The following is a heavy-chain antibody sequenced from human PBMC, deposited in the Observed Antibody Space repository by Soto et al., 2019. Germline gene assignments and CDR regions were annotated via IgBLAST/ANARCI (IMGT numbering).Heavy chain of an antibody. CDR3: ARGYCSSTSCSYFYSYYGMDV. V-gene: IGHV3-13*01. CDR2: VGTAGDT. CDR1: GFTFSWYN. Sequence: PGGSLRLSCAASGFTFSWYNMHWVRQVTGKGLELVSGVGTAGDTYYRGSVEGRFTISRGDAKNSLYLQVNSLRAGDTAVYYCARGYCSSTSCSYFYSYYGMDVWGQGTTVTVSS. J-gene: IGHJ6*02. D-gene: IGHD2-2*01.